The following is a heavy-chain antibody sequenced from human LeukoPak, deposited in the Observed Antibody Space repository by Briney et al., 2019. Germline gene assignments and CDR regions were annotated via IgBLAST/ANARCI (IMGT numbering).Heavy chain of an antibody. CDR2: INPNSGGT. J-gene: IGHJ5*02. D-gene: IGHD2-2*01. CDR1: GYTFIGYY. V-gene: IGHV1-2*02. Sequence: GASVKVSCKASGYTFIGYYIHWVRQAPGQGLEWMGWINPNSGGTNYAQKFQGRVTMTRDTSISTAYMELRRLRSDDTAVYYCARTYCSSTSCANWFDPRGQGTLVTVSS. CDR3: ARTYCSSTSCANWFDP.